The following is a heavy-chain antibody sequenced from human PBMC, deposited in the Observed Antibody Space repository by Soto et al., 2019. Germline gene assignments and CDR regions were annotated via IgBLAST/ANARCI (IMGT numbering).Heavy chain of an antibody. CDR2: TYPFDSDT. D-gene: IGHD3-10*01. CDR3: GKHFGGGTTGIDY. CDR1: GYTFTYYW. Sequence: PGESLKISCEGSGYTFTYYWIGWVRQMSGKGLEWMGVTYPFDSDTRYSPSFQGRVTISAVQSTNTAYLELSRLQASDTAIYYCGKHFGGGTTGIDYRGQGTLVTVSS. J-gene: IGHJ4*01. V-gene: IGHV5-51*01.